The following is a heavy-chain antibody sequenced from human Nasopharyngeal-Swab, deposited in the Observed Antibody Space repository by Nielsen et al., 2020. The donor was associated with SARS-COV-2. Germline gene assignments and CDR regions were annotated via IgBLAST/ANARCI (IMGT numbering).Heavy chain of an antibody. CDR3: AKSMVAATPSILDY. CDR1: GFTFSSYA. Sequence: GESLKISCAASGFTFSSYAMSWVRQAPGKGLEWVSAISGSGGSTYYADSVKGRFTISRDNSKNTLYLQMKSLRAEDTAVYYCAKSMVAATPSILDYWGQGTLVTVSS. J-gene: IGHJ4*02. CDR2: ISGSGGST. V-gene: IGHV3-23*01. D-gene: IGHD2-15*01.